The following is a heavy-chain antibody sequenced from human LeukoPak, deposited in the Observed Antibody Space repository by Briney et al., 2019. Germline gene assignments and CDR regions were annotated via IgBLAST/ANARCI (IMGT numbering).Heavy chain of an antibody. J-gene: IGHJ4*02. V-gene: IGHV3-23*01. CDR3: AKERQAWGVGADYFDY. CDR2: ISGSSAST. D-gene: IGHD1-26*01. CDR1: GFTFSSYA. Sequence: GGSLRLSCAASGFTFSSYAITWVRQAPGKGLEWVSSISGSSASTYYAESVKGRFTISRDNSKNTLYLQMNGLRAEDSAVYYCAKERQAWGVGADYFDYWGQGTLVTASS.